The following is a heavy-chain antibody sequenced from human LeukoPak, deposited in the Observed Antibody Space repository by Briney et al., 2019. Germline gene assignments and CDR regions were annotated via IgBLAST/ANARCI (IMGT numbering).Heavy chain of an antibody. CDR2: ISSSGSTI. CDR3: ARDLRGSSGSTYYYYYMDV. V-gene: IGHV3-48*03. Sequence: PGGSLRLSCAASGFTFSGYEIHWVRQAPGKGLEWVSYISSSGSTIYYADSVKGRFTISRYNAKNSLYLQMNSLRAEDTAVYYCARDLRGSSGSTYYYYYMDVWGKGTTVTVSS. CDR1: GFTFSGYE. D-gene: IGHD6-19*01. J-gene: IGHJ6*03.